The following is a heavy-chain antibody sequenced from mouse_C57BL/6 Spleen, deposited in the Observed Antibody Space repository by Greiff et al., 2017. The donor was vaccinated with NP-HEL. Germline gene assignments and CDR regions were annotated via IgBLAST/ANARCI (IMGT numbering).Heavy chain of an antibody. CDR2: IDPEDGKT. D-gene: IGHD4-1*01. Sequence: EVQRVESGAELVKPGASVKLSCTASGFNIKDYYMHWVKQRTEQGLEWIGRIDPEDGKTKYAPKFQGKATITADTSSNTAYLQHSSLTSADTAVYYCARLGAYWGQGTLVTVSA. J-gene: IGHJ3*01. V-gene: IGHV14-2*01. CDR1: GFNIKDYY. CDR3: ARLGAY.